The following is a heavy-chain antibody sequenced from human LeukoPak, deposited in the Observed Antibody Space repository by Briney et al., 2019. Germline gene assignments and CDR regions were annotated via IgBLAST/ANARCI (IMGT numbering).Heavy chain of an antibody. D-gene: IGHD3-22*01. Sequence: GGSLRLSCAASGFTFSSYAMHWVRQVPGKGLEWVAVISYDGSNKYYADSVKGRFTISRDNSKNTLYLQMNSLRAEDTAVYYCARGDDSSGYRAHFDYWGQGTLVTVSS. V-gene: IGHV3-30*04. J-gene: IGHJ4*02. CDR1: GFTFSSYA. CDR2: ISYDGSNK. CDR3: ARGDDSSGYRAHFDY.